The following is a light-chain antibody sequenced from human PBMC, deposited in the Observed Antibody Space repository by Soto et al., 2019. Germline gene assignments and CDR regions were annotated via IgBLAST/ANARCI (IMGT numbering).Light chain of an antibody. V-gene: IGKV1-33*01. Sequence: DIQMTQSPSSLSASVGDRVTITCQASQDISNYLNWYQQKPGKAPKLLIYDASNLETGVPSRFSGSGSRTDFTFTNSSLQPEDNATYYCQQYDNLPPYTFGQGTKLEIK. CDR3: QQYDNLPPYT. CDR1: QDISNY. J-gene: IGKJ2*01. CDR2: DAS.